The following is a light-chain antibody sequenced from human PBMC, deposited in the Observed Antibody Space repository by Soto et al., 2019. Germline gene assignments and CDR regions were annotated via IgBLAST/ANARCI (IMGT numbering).Light chain of an antibody. J-gene: IGKJ5*01. CDR3: QQRSNWRIT. V-gene: IGKV3-11*01. CDR2: DTS. Sequence: EIVLTHYPAPLSLSPGERATLSCRASQSVSSSLAWYQQKPGQAPRLLISDTSNRATGIPARFSGSGSGTDFTLTISSLEPEDFAVYYCQQRSNWRITFGQGTRLET. CDR1: QSVSSS.